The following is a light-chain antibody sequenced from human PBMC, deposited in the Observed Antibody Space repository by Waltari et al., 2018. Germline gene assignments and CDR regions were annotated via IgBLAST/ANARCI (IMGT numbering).Light chain of an antibody. V-gene: IGKV1-39*01. Sequence: DIQMTQSPSSLSASVGDRVTITCRARQSISTYLNWYLQKPGKAPKLLIYGASSLQSGAPSRFSGSGYGSDFTLTISSLQPEDCATYYCQQSYSTPFPLGPGTNVDIK. CDR1: QSISTY. CDR2: GAS. CDR3: QQSYSTPFP. J-gene: IGKJ3*01.